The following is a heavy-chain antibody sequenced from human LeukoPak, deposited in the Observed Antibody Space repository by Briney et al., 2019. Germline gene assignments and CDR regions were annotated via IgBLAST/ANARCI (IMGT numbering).Heavy chain of an antibody. D-gene: IGHD2-2*01. Sequence: GESLRISCKGSGYSFTSYWIGWVRHMPGKGLEWMGIIYPCDSDTRYSPSFQGQVTISADKSISTASLQWSSLKASDTAMYYCARHVVPAATRGGSFDYWGQGTLVTVSS. CDR3: ARHVVPAATRGGSFDY. V-gene: IGHV5-51*01. CDR2: IYPCDSDT. CDR1: GYSFTSYW. J-gene: IGHJ4*02.